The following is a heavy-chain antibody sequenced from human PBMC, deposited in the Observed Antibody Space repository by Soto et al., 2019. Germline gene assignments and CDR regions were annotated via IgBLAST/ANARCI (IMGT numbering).Heavy chain of an antibody. CDR2: ITGSGGTT. J-gene: IGHJ6*02. CDR1: GFTVSIYG. D-gene: IGHD2-21*01. CDR3: ARDIVVSPLKGGYYYDGVDG. V-gene: IGHV3-23*01. Sequence: LPGGSRRLSCAASGFTVSIYGMSWVRQAPGNGLDWVSTITGSGGTTYDSDSVKGRFTISRENSKNTLYLQMNSLRAEDTALYYCARDIVVSPLKGGYYYDGVDGWGQGDTVAVSS.